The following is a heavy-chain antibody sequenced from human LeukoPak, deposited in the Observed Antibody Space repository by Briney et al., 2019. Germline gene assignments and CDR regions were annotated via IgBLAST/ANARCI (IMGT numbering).Heavy chain of an antibody. D-gene: IGHD3-22*01. V-gene: IGHV3-21*01. J-gene: IGHJ4*02. Sequence: GGSLRLSCAASGFTFSTLDFNWVRQAPGKGLEWGSSIDRDGSYIYYADSVKGRFTISRDNAKNSLYLQMNSLRAEDTAVYYCGMRGLTFEWGQGTLVTVSS. CDR2: IDRDGSYI. CDR1: GFTFSTLD. CDR3: GMRGLTFE.